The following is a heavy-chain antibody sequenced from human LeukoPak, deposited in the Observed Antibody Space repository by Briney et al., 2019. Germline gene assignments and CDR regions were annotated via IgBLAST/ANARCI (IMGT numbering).Heavy chain of an antibody. J-gene: IGHJ4*02. V-gene: IGHV4-61*01. CDR1: GGSMSSSSYY. CDR3: ARWDEMATILSI. D-gene: IGHD5-24*01. Sequence: SETLSLTCTVSGGSMSSSSYYWSWIRQPPGKGLEWIGYIYYSGSTNYNPSLKSRVTISVDTSKNQFSLKLSSVTAADTAVYYCARWDEMATILSIWGQGTLVTVSS. CDR2: IYYSGST.